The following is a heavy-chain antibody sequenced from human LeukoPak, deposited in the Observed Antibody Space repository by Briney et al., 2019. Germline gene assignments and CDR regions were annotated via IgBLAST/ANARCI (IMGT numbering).Heavy chain of an antibody. J-gene: IGHJ4*02. Sequence: PSETLSLTCTVSGGSISSYYWSWIRQPPGKGLEWIGYIYYSGSTNYNPSLKSRVTISVDTSKNQFSLKLSSVTAADTAVYYCARIQLWPAGYFDYWGQGTLVTVSS. D-gene: IGHD5-18*01. V-gene: IGHV4-59*01. CDR1: GGSISSYY. CDR2: IYYSGST. CDR3: ARIQLWPAGYFDY.